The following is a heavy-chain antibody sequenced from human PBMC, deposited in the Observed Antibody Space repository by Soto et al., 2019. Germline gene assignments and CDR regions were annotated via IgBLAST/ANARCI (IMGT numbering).Heavy chain of an antibody. CDR2: TYYRSRWYN. Sequence: LSQTLSLTCAISGDSVSSNSAAWNWIRLSPSRGLEWLARTYYRSRWYNDYAVSVRSRITVNPDTSKNQFSLQLTSVTPDDTAVYYCAGTTSHQWYYMDVWGKGTTVTVSS. CDR1: GDSVSSNSAA. J-gene: IGHJ6*03. CDR3: AGTTSHQWYYMDV. V-gene: IGHV6-1*01. D-gene: IGHD1-7*01.